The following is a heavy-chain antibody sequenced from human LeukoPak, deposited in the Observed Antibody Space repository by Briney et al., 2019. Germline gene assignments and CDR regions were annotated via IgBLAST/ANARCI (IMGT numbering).Heavy chain of an antibody. CDR1: GFTFSSYA. CDR2: ITGGGDTT. V-gene: IGHV3-23*01. D-gene: IGHD2/OR15-2a*01. Sequence: GGSLRLSCAASGFTFSSYAMTWVRQAPGKGLEWVSAITGGGDTTYYADSVKGRFTISRDNSKNTLYLQMNNLRAEDTAVYYCVTSGLSRFGFWGQGTLVTVSS. J-gene: IGHJ4*02. CDR3: VTSGLSRFGF.